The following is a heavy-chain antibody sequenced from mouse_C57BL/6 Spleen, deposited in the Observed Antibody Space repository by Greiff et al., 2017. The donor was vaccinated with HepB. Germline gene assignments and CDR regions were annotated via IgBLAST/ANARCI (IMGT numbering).Heavy chain of an antibody. V-gene: IGHV14-3*01. J-gene: IGHJ1*03. D-gene: IGHD1-1*01. CDR1: GFNIKNTY. CDR3: ARDYGSSYRYFDV. CDR2: IDPANGNT. Sequence: VQLQQSVTELVRPGASVKLSCTASGFNIKNTYMHWVKQRPEQGLEWIGRIDPANGNTKYAPKFQGKATITADTSSNPAYLQLSSLTSEDTAIYYCARDYGSSYRYFDVWGTGTTVTVSS.